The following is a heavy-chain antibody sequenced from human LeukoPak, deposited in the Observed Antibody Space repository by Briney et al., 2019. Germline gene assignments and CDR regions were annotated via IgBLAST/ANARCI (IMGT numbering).Heavy chain of an antibody. D-gene: IGHD3-10*01. CDR2: INHSGST. CDR3: ASNMVRGPGLWYYGMDV. Sequence: SETLSLTCAVYGGSFSGYYWTWIRQPPGKGLEWIGEINHSGSTNYNPSLKSRVTISVDTSKNQFSLKLSSVTAADTDVYYCASNMVRGPGLWYYGMDVWGKGTTVTVSS. CDR1: GGSFSGYY. V-gene: IGHV4-34*01. J-gene: IGHJ6*04.